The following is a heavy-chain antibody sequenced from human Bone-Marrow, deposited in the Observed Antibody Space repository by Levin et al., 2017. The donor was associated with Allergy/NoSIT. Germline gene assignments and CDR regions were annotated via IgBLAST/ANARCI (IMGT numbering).Heavy chain of an antibody. V-gene: IGHV3-66*01. CDR2: IYSGGNT. Sequence: GGSLRLSCAASGFTVYNNYMTWVRQAPGKGLEWVSLIYSGGNTRYADSLKGRLTISRDKSKNTLYLQMNSLRVEDTAVYYCAGYTAGEHWGQGALVIVSS. J-gene: IGHJ4*02. CDR1: GFTVYNNY. CDR3: AGYTAGEH. D-gene: IGHD5-18*01.